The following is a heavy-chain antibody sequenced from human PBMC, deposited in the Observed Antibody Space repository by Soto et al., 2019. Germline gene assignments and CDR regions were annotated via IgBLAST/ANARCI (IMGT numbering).Heavy chain of an antibody. V-gene: IGHV5-51*01. CDR2: IYPGDSDT. D-gene: IGHD2-15*01. CDR3: ARLVGYCSGGSCYSGLYYFDY. Sequence: GESLKISCKGSGYSFTSYWIGWVRQMPGKGLEWMGIIYPGDSDTRYSPSFQGQVTISADKSISTAYLQWSSLKASDTAMYYCARLVGYCSGGSCYSGLYYFDYWGQGTLVTVSS. CDR1: GYSFTSYW. J-gene: IGHJ4*02.